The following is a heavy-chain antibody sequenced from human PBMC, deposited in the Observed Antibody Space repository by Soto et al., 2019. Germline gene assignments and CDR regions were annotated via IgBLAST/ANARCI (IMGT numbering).Heavy chain of an antibody. CDR1: GFTFSRYG. V-gene: IGHV3-30*02. J-gene: IGHJ4*02. D-gene: IGHD6-19*01. Sequence: GGSLRLSCAASGFTFSRYGMHWVRQAPGKGLEWVGVIVRDGGQKQYADSVRGRFTISRDNSRDTLYLEVNSVTVEDTAVYYCARDPIAVAGYFDYWGQGTLVTVSS. CDR3: ARDPIAVAGYFDY. CDR2: IVRDGGQK.